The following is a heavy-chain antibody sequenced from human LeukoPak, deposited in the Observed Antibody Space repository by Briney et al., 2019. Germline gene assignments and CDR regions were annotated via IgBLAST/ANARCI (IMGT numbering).Heavy chain of an antibody. Sequence: ASVKVSCMASGYTFTGYYMHWVRQAPGQGLEWMGWINPNSGGTNYAQKFQGRVTITRNISISTAYMELSSLRSEGTAVYYCARASGRYLRDAFDIWGQGTMVTVSS. J-gene: IGHJ3*02. CDR2: INPNSGGT. CDR3: ARASGRYLRDAFDI. CDR1: GYTFTGYY. D-gene: IGHD1-26*01. V-gene: IGHV1-2*02.